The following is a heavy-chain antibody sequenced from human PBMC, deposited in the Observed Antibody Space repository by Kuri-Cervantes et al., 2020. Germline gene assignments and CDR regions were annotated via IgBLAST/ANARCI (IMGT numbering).Heavy chain of an antibody. J-gene: IGHJ1*01. CDR2: INPGGSGV. V-gene: IGHV3-48*04. Sequence: GESLKISCAASGFTFSSYAMSWVRQVPGKGLEWVSYINPGGSGVYYADSVKGRFIISRDNAKNSLYLQLNSLRAEDTAVYYCAKDHLVAGLYFQHWGQGTLVTVSS. D-gene: IGHD6-19*01. CDR1: GFTFSSYA. CDR3: AKDHLVAGLYFQH.